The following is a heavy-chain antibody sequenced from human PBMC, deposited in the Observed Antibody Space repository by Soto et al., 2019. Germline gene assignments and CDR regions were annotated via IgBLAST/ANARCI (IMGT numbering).Heavy chain of an antibody. CDR1: GYTLTELS. CDR2: FDPEDGET. V-gene: IGHV1-24*01. J-gene: IGHJ5*02. CDR3: ATFWLPAATKPPNWFDP. Sequence: ASVKVSCKVSGYTLTELSMHWVRQAPGKGLEWMGGFDPEDGETIYAQKFQGRVTMTEDTSTDTAYMELSSLRSEDTAVYYCATFWLPAATKPPNWFDPWGQGTLVTVSS. D-gene: IGHD2-2*01.